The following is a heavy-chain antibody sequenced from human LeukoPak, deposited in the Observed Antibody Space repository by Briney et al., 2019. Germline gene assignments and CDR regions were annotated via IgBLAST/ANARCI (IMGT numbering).Heavy chain of an antibody. Sequence: KTSETLSLTCAVYGGSFSGYYWSWIRQPPGKGLEWIGEINHSGSTNYNPSLKSRVTISVATSKNQFSLKLSSVTAADTAVYSCASYDFWSGSAFDPWGQGTLVTVSS. V-gene: IGHV4-34*01. CDR3: ASYDFWSGSAFDP. D-gene: IGHD3-3*01. CDR1: GGSFSGYY. J-gene: IGHJ5*02. CDR2: INHSGST.